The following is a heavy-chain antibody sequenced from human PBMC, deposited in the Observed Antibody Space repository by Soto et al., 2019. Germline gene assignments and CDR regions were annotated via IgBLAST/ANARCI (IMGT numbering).Heavy chain of an antibody. V-gene: IGHV3-66*01. CDR2: IYSGGST. D-gene: IGHD3-16*01. J-gene: IGHJ5*02. Sequence: QLVESGGALVQPGGSLRLSCAASGFTVSNNYMSWVRQAPGKGLEWVSLIYSGGSTKSADSVKGRFTISRDSSKNKVYLQMNSLRAEDTAVYYCAGGPNSNSWGFAWRQGTLVTVSS. CDR3: AGGPNSNSWGFA. CDR1: GFTVSNNY.